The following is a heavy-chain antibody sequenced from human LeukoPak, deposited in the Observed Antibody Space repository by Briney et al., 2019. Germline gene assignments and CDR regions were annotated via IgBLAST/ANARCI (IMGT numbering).Heavy chain of an antibody. D-gene: IGHD2-15*01. V-gene: IGHV3-23*01. CDR1: GFTFSSRW. CDR2: ISNNGGYT. CDR3: AKQLGYCSDGSCYFPY. J-gene: IGHJ4*02. Sequence: GGSLRLSCVASGFTFSSRWMHWVRQAPGKGLEWVSAISNNGGYTYYADSVQGRFTISRDNSKSTLCLQMNSLRAEDTAVYYCAKQLGYCSDGSCYFPYWGQGTLVTVSS.